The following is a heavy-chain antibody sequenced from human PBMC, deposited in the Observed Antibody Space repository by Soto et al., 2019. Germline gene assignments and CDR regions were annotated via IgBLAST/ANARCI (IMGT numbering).Heavy chain of an antibody. J-gene: IGHJ4*02. CDR2: INPSGGST. V-gene: IGHV1-46*03. D-gene: IGHD3-9*01. CDR3: VRVFGTYYDILTGLWGGHFDY. CDR1: GYTFTSYY. Sequence: ASVKVSCKASGYTFTSYYMHWVRQAPGQGLEWKGIINPSGGSTSYAQKIQGRVTMTRDTSTSTVYIEMISLKTEDIAVFYCVRVFGTYYDILTGLWGGHFDYWGQGTQVTVSS.